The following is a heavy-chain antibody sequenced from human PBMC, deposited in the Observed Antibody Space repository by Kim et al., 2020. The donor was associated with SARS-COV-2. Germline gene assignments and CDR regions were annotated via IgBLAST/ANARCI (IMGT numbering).Heavy chain of an antibody. D-gene: IGHD2-21*02. CDR2: IYYSGST. CDR1: GGSISSSSYY. V-gene: IGHV4-39*01. CDR3: ARQMGDHGRCDAFDI. Sequence: SETLSLTCTVSGGSISSSSYYWGWIRQPPGKGLEWIGSIYYSGSTYYNPSLKSRVTISVDTSKNQFSLKLSSVTAADTAVYYCARQMGDHGRCDAFDIWGQGTMVTVSS. J-gene: IGHJ3*02.